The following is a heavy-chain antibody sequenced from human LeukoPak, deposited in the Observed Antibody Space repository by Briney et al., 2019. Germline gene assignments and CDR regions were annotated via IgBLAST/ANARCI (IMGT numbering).Heavy chain of an antibody. V-gene: IGHV4-39*01. CDR2: IYYSGST. J-gene: IGHJ6*03. CDR3: ARGLAYYDFWSGNYYYYYMDV. D-gene: IGHD3-3*01. Sequence: SETLSLTCTVSGGSISSSSYYWGWIHQPPGKGLEWIGSIYYSGSTYYNPSLKSRVTISVDTSKNQFSLKLSSVTAADTAVYYCARGLAYYDFWSGNYYYYYMDVWGKGTTVTVSS. CDR1: GGSISSSSYY.